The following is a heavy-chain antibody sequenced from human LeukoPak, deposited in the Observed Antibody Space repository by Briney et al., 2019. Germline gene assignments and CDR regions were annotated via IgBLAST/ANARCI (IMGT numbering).Heavy chain of an antibody. V-gene: IGHV4-39*07. J-gene: IGHJ4*02. Sequence: SETLSLTCTVSGGSISSSSYYWGWIRQPPGKGLEWIGSIYYSGSTYYNPSLKSRVTISVDTSKNQFSLKLSSVTAADTAVYYCARDDSRQYYLDYWGQGTLVTVSS. CDR2: IYYSGST. D-gene: IGHD6-13*01. CDR3: ARDDSRQYYLDY. CDR1: GGSISSSSYY.